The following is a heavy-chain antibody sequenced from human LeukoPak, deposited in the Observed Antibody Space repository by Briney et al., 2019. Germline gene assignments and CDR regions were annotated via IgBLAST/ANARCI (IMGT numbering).Heavy chain of an antibody. CDR3: AKDMTMVRSYGMDV. D-gene: IGHD3-10*01. Sequence: GGSLRLSCAASGFTFDDYAMHWVRQAPGKGLEWVSGISWNSGSIGYADSVKGRFTISRDNAKNSLYLQMNSLRAEDTALYYCAKDMTMVRSYGMDVWGQGTTVTVSS. J-gene: IGHJ6*02. V-gene: IGHV3-9*01. CDR2: ISWNSGSI. CDR1: GFTFDDYA.